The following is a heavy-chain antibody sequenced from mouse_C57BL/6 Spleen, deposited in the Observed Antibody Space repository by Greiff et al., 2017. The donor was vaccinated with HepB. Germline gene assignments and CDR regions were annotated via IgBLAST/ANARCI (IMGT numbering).Heavy chain of an antibody. D-gene: IGHD2-4*01. CDR3: ARSSYDYDGAWFAY. CDR2: IYPRSGNT. CDR1: GYTFTSYG. J-gene: IGHJ3*01. Sequence: VQLVESGAELARPGASVKLSCKASGYTFTSYGISWVKQRTGQGLEWIGEIYPRSGNTYYNEKFKGKATLTADKSSSTAYMELRSLTSEDSAVYFCARSSYDYDGAWFAYWGQGTLVTVSA. V-gene: IGHV1-81*01.